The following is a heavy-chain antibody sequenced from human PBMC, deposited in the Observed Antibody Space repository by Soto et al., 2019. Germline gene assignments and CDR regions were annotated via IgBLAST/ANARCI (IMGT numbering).Heavy chain of an antibody. CDR1: GFTFSLYA. V-gene: IGHV3-30-3*01. CDR3: ASCPQNCITTSPCCLFFDY. D-gene: IGHD2-2*01. CDR2: ISSDGNNK. J-gene: IGHJ4*02. Sequence: PGGSLRLSCAASGFTFSLYAMHWVRQAPGKGLEWVAIISSDGNNKYYADSVKGRFTISRDNSKNTLYLQMDSLRAEDTAVYYCASCPQNCITTSPCCLFFDYWGQGTLVTVSS.